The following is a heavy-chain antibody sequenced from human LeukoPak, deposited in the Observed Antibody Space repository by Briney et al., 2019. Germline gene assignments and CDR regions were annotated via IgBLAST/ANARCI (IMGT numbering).Heavy chain of an antibody. J-gene: IGHJ5*02. V-gene: IGHV4-59*01. CDR1: GGSISSYY. D-gene: IGHD1-26*01. CDR3: ARQVDNWFDP. CDR2: VYYSGRT. Sequence: PSETLSLTCTVSGGSISSYYWSGIRQPPGKGLEWIGYVYYSGRTNYNPSLKSRVTISVDTSQNQFSLKLSSVTAADTAVYYCARQVDNWFDPWGQGTLVTVSS.